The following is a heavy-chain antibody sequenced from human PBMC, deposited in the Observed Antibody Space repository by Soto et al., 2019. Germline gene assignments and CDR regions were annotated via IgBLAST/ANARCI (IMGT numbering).Heavy chain of an antibody. CDR1: GFTFSSYG. CDR2: ISYDGSNK. D-gene: IGHD1-26*01. CDR3: ARARRGSYNGQGGAFDI. Sequence: GGSLRLSCAASGFTFSSYGMHWVRQAPGKGLEWVAVISYDGSNKYYADSVKGRFTISRDNSKNTLYLQMNSLRAEDTAVYYCARARRGSYNGQGGAFDIWGQGTMVTVSS. J-gene: IGHJ3*02. V-gene: IGHV3-30*03.